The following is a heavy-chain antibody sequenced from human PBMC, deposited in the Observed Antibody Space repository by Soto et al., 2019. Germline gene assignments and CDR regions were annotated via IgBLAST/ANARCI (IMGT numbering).Heavy chain of an antibody. CDR2: IIPIFGTA. D-gene: IGHD5-12*01. CDR1: GGTFSSYA. Sequence: QVQLVQSGAEVKKPGSSVKVSCKASGGTFSSYAISWVRQAPGQGLEWMGGIIPIFGTANYAQKFQGRVTITADDTTSTAYMEQSSLRSEDTAVYYCASQRWLQFSYCYYGMDVWGQGTTVTVSS. CDR3: ASQRWLQFSYCYYGMDV. V-gene: IGHV1-69*12. J-gene: IGHJ6*02.